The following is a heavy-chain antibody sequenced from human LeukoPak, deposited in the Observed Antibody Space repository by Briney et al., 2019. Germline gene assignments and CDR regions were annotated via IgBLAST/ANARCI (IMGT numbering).Heavy chain of an antibody. CDR1: GFTFRNFA. Sequence: GGSLRLSCAASGFTFRNFAMGWVRQSPGKGLEWVSVISAGDGGNPYYADSVKGRFSISRDNSNYTLHLQMNSLRVEDTAVFYCAKFKGHYYYDSSGFCDNWGQGTLVTVSS. D-gene: IGHD3-22*01. CDR3: AKFKGHYYYDSSGFCDN. CDR2: ISAGDGGNP. J-gene: IGHJ4*02. V-gene: IGHV3-23*01.